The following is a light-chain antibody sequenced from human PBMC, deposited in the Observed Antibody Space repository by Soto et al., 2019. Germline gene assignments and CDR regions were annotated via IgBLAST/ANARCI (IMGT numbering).Light chain of an antibody. CDR1: NIGSKS. CDR2: YDS. Sequence: SYELTQPPSVSVAPGKTARITCGGNNIGSKSVHWYQQKPGQAPVLVIYYDSDRPSGIPERFSGSNSGNTATLTISRVEAGDEADYYCQVWDSSRDQVVFGGGTKLTVL. V-gene: IGLV3-21*04. CDR3: QVWDSSRDQVV. J-gene: IGLJ2*01.